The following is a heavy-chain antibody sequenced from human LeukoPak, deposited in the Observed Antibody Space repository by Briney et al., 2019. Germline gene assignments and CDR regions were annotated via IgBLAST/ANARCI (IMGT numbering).Heavy chain of an antibody. J-gene: IGHJ5*02. CDR3: ARGGVPAAPYGWFDP. D-gene: IGHD2-2*01. CDR1: GGTFSSYA. V-gene: IGHV1-69*13. CDR2: IIPIFGTA. Sequence: SVKVSCKASGGTFSSYAISWVRQAPGQGLEWMGGIIPIFGTANYAQKSQGRVTITADESTSTAYMELSSLRSEDTAVYYCARGGVPAAPYGWFDPWGQGTLVTVSS.